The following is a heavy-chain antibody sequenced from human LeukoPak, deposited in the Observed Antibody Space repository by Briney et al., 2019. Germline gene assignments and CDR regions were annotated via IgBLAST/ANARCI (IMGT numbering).Heavy chain of an antibody. D-gene: IGHD6-13*01. V-gene: IGHV5-51*01. J-gene: IGHJ4*02. CDR1: GYSFTNYW. Sequence: GESLKISCKGSGYSFTNYWIGWVRQMPGKGLEWMGIIYPGDSDSRNSPSFHAQVSISADNSINTAYLQWSSLKASDTAMYYCARLPVIAADGTHYFDYWGQGTLVTVSS. CDR3: ARLPVIAADGTHYFDY. CDR2: IYPGDSDS.